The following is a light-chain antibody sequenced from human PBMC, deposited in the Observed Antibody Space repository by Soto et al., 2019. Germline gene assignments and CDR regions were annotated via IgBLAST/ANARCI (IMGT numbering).Light chain of an antibody. CDR3: SSDTCSSTPVV. J-gene: IGLJ2*01. CDR2: DVS. V-gene: IGLV2-14*01. Sequence: QSALTQPASVSGSPGQSITISCNGTSSDVGGYNYVSWYQQHPGKAPKLMIYDVSNRPSGVSNRFSGSKSGNTASLTSSGLQAEEEVEYHCSSDTCSSTPVVFGGGTKVTVL. CDR1: SSDVGGYNY.